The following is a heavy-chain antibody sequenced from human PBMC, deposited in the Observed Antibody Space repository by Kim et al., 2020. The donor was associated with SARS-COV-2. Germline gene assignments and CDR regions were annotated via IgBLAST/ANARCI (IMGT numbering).Heavy chain of an antibody. J-gene: IGHJ4*02. D-gene: IGHD5-18*01. CDR2: ISYDGSNK. CDR3: ARAKWGRGYSYGYNFDY. Sequence: GGSLRLSCAASGFTFSSYAMHWVRQAPGKGLEWVAVISYDGSNKYYADSVKGRFTISRDNSKNTLYLQMNSLRAEDTAVYYCARAKWGRGYSYGYNFDYWGQGTLVTVSS. CDR1: GFTFSSYA. V-gene: IGHV3-30*04.